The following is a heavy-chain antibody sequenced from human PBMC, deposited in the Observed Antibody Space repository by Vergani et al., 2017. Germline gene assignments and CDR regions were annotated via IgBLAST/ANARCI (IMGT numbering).Heavy chain of an antibody. CDR2: IYSGGST. Sequence: VQILQSGGGVVQPGGSLRLSCAASGFTVSSNYMSWVRQAPGKGLEWVSVIYSGGSTYYADSVKGRFPISRDNSKNTLYVQMNSLRAEDTSVYYCAREPPLTGFFDYWGQGTLVTVSS. D-gene: IGHD1-14*01. CDR3: AREPPLTGFFDY. CDR1: GFTVSSNY. V-gene: IGHV3-66*02. J-gene: IGHJ4*02.